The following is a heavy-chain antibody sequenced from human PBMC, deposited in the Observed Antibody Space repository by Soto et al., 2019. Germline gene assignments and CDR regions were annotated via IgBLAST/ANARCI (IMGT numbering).Heavy chain of an antibody. CDR2: INPNSGGT. J-gene: IGHJ4*02. CDR1: GYTFTGYY. CDR3: ATVRGSSSSIFDY. V-gene: IGHV1-2*02. Sequence: GASVKVSCKASGYTFTGYYMHWVRQAPGQGLEWIGWINPNSGGTNYAQKFQGRVTMTRDTSISTAYMELSRLRSDDTAVYYCATVRGSSSSIFDYWGQGTLVTVSS. D-gene: IGHD6-6*01.